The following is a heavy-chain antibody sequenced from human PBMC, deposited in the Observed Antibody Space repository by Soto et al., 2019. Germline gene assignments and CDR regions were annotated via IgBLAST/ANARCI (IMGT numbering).Heavy chain of an antibody. D-gene: IGHD3-10*01. CDR1: GLTFSRFA. CDR2: IHGSGAIT. J-gene: IGHJ2*01. Sequence: EVQVLQSGGGLVQPGGSLRLSCAASGLTFSRFAMSWVRQAPGKGLEWVATIHGSGAITNYADSVRGRFTISRDHSKDTMYLQLNTLRVEDTAVYYCAKDKGPGSYTNWCFEVWGRGTLVTVSS. V-gene: IGHV3-23*01. CDR3: AKDKGPGSYTNWCFEV.